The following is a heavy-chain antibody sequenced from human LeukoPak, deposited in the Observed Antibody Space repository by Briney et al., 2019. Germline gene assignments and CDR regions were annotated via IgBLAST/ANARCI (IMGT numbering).Heavy chain of an antibody. CDR1: GFTFSSYA. V-gene: IGHV3-23*01. CDR2: ISGGGSST. CDR3: AKAILPATILSFNDY. Sequence: GGSLRLSCAASGFTFSSYAMSWVRQAPGKGLEWVSTISGGGSSTYYADSVKGRFTISRDNSKNTLYLQMNSLRAENTAIYYCAKAILPATILSFNDYWGQGTLVTVSS. J-gene: IGHJ4*02. D-gene: IGHD2-2*02.